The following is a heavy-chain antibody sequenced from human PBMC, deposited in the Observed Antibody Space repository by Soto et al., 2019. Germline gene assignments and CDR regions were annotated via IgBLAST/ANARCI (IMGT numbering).Heavy chain of an antibody. CDR1: GFAFSSLW. V-gene: IGHV3-74*01. J-gene: IGHJ4*02. CDR3: VRLGGSSGIDS. Sequence: EVRLVESGGGVVHPGASLGLSCEASGFAFSSLWMHWVRQAPGQGLVWVSRIDNEGIGTNYADSVRGRFTMSRDNAKDTLYLQMNSLRVDDTCVYFCVRLGGSSGIDSWGQGTLVTVSS. CDR2: IDNEGIGT. D-gene: IGHD2-15*01.